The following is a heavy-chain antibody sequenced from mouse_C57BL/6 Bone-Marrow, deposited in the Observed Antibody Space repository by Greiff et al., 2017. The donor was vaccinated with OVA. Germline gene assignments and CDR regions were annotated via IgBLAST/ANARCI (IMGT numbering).Heavy chain of an antibody. CDR2: IYPGSGNT. V-gene: IGHV1-76*01. Sequence: QVHVKQSGAELVRPGASVKLSCKASGYTFTDYYINWVKQRPGQGLEWIARIYPGSGNTYYNEKFKGKATLTAEKSSSTAYMQLSSLTSEDSAVYFCARGGDSPFDYWGQGTTLTVSS. J-gene: IGHJ2*01. CDR3: ARGGDSPFDY. CDR1: GYTFTDYY. D-gene: IGHD2-12*01.